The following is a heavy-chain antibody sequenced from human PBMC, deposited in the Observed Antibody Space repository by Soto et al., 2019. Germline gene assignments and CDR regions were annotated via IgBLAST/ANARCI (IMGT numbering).Heavy chain of an antibody. CDR2: ISGSGGSA. CDR3: AKDRGPTTVTTVDY. CDR1: GFTFSTYA. J-gene: IGHJ4*02. Sequence: GGSLRLSCAASGFTFSTYAMTWVRQAPGKGLEWVSTISGSGGSAYSADSVKGRFTISRDNSKNTLFLQMNSLRADDTAVYYCAKDRGPTTVTTVDYWGQGTLVTVSS. V-gene: IGHV3-23*01. D-gene: IGHD4-17*01.